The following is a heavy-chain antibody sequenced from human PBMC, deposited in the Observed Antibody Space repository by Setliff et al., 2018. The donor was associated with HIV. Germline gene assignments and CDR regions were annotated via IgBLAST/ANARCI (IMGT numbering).Heavy chain of an antibody. CDR2: IYPGNSAA. CDR3: SGGYYYPSGNYYGAGQ. V-gene: IGHV5-51*01. J-gene: IGHJ4*02. D-gene: IGHD3-10*01. CDR1: GDSFTRQW. Sequence: PGESLKISCKGSGDSFTRQWIGWVRQMPGKGLEWMGIIYPGNSAARYSPSFQGQVTISVDKSITTAYLQWSSLRASDSAMYYCSGGYYYPSGNYYGAGQWGQGTLVTVSS.